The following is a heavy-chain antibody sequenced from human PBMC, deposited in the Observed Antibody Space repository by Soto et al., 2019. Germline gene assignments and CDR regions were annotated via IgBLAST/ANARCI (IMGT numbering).Heavy chain of an antibody. D-gene: IGHD1-26*01. J-gene: IGHJ4*02. V-gene: IGHV4-39*01. CDR2: IFYSGST. CDR3: ARSYSGSYFDY. CDR1: GGSISSSSYY. Sequence: SETLSLTCTVSGGSISSSSYYWGWIRQPPGKGLEWIGNIFYSGSTYYNPSLKSRVTISVDTSKNQFSLKLSSVTAADTAVYFCARSYSGSYFDYCGQGSLVTGSS.